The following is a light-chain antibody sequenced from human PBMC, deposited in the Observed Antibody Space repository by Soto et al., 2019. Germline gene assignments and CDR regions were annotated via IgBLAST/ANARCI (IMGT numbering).Light chain of an antibody. Sequence: DIQMTQSPSSLFASVGDRLTITCRASQSISSYLNWYQQKPGKAPKLLIYAASSLQSGVPSRFSGSGSGTYFTITISSLQPEDFATYYCQQSYTTPITFGQGTRLE. V-gene: IGKV1-39*01. J-gene: IGKJ5*01. CDR3: QQSYTTPIT. CDR2: AAS. CDR1: QSISSY.